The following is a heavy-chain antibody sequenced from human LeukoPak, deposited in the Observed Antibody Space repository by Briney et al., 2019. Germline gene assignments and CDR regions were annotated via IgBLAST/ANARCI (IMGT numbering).Heavy chain of an antibody. CDR2: SDYSGST. Sequence: SETLSLTCTVPGASIRSRSYYWAWIRQSPGKGPEWIGSSDYSGSTNYNLSLKSRVTMSVDTSTNQFSLRLSSVTAADTAVYYCATTMTARPHDAFDIWGQGTMVAVS. CDR3: ATTMTARPHDAFDI. V-gene: IGHV4-39*01. CDR1: GASIRSRSYY. D-gene: IGHD6-6*01. J-gene: IGHJ3*02.